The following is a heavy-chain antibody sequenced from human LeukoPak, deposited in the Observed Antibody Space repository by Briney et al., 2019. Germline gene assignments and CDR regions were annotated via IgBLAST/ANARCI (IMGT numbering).Heavy chain of an antibody. Sequence: SETLSLTCTVSGGSISSGGYYWSWIRQHPGKGLEWIGYIYYSGSTYYNPSLKSRVTISVDTSKNQFSLKLSSVTAADTAVYYCARDTGLGSGFISGPFGYWGQGTLVTVSS. V-gene: IGHV4-31*03. CDR1: GGSISSGGYY. CDR2: IYYSGST. D-gene: IGHD5-12*01. J-gene: IGHJ4*02. CDR3: ARDTGLGSGFISGPFGY.